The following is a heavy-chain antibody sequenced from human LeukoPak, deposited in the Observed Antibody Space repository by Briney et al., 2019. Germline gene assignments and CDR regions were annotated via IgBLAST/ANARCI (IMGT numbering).Heavy chain of an antibody. CDR3: ARDKNDILTGYRAQPPSLFGFDP. J-gene: IGHJ5*02. CDR2: INPNSGGT. V-gene: IGHV1-2*02. Sequence: GASVKVSCKASGYTFTGYYMHWVRQAPGQGLEWMGWINPNSGGTNYAQKFQGRVTMTRDTSISTAYMELSRLRSDDTAVYYCARDKNDILTGYRAQPPSLFGFDPWGQGTLVTVSS. CDR1: GYTFTGYY. D-gene: IGHD3-9*01.